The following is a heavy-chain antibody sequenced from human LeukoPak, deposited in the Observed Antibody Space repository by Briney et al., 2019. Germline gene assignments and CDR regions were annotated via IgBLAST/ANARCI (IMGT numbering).Heavy chain of an antibody. Sequence: PGGSLRLSCAASGFTFSSYWMTWVRQAPGKGLEWVAVIWYDGSNKYYADSVKGRFTISRDNSKNTLYLQMNSLRAEDTAVYYCARENYVWGSYRSTFDYWGQGTLVTVSS. CDR3: ARENYVWGSYRSTFDY. CDR1: GFTFSSYW. D-gene: IGHD3-16*02. CDR2: IWYDGSNK. J-gene: IGHJ4*02. V-gene: IGHV3-33*08.